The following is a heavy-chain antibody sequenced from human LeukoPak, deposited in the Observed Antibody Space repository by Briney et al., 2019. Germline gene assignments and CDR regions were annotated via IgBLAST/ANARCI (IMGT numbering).Heavy chain of an antibody. CDR3: ARWTTTFLDY. Sequence: ASVKVSCKASGYTFTNYYIHWVRQAPGHGLEWMGISNPSGDSTNYAQKFEGRVTMTRDTSTSTVYMDLSSLRSEDTAVYYCARWTTTFLDYWGQGTLVTVSS. CDR1: GYTFTNYY. CDR2: SNPSGDST. D-gene: IGHD1-1*01. J-gene: IGHJ4*02. V-gene: IGHV1-46*01.